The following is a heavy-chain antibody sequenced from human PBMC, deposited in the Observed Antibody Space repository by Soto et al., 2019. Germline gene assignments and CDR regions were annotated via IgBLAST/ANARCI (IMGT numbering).Heavy chain of an antibody. CDR3: AKEMIASTVADFFDY. Sequence: EVQLLESGGGLLQPGESLRLSCTASGFTFSNYAMTWVRQAPGKGLEWVSTITGGGGGTYYADSVKGRFTISRDNSKDTLYLQMPNLRADDTAIYYCAKEMIASTVADFFDYWGQGTLVTVSS. V-gene: IGHV3-23*01. CDR1: GFTFSNYA. D-gene: IGHD6-19*01. CDR2: ITGGGGGT. J-gene: IGHJ4*02.